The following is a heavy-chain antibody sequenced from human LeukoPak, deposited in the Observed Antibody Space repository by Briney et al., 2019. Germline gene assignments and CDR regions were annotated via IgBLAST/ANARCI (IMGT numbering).Heavy chain of an antibody. J-gene: IGHJ6*03. CDR2: ISYSAST. CDR3: ARRITGTTYSYYYYMDV. V-gene: IGHV4-59*11. CDR1: GDSTSIHS. D-gene: IGHD1-20*01. Sequence: SETLSLTCTVSGDSTSIHSWSWIRQPPGKGLEWIGYISYSASTNYNPSLKSRVTMSVDTSKNQFSLRLNSVTAADTAVYYCARRITGTTYSYYYYMDVWGKGTTVTVSS.